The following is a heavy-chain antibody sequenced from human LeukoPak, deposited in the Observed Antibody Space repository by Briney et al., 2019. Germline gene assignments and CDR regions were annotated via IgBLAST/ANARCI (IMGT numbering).Heavy chain of an antibody. V-gene: IGHV3-53*05. CDR2: IYSGGST. Sequence: GGSLRLSCAASGFTVSSNYMSWVRQAPGKGLEWVSVIYSGGSTYYADSVKGRFTISRDNSKNTLYLQMNSLRAEDTAVYYCARDRGYSGYDSGYYYYMDVWGKGTTVTISS. CDR1: GFTVSSNY. D-gene: IGHD5-12*01. CDR3: ARDRGYSGYDSGYYYYMDV. J-gene: IGHJ6*03.